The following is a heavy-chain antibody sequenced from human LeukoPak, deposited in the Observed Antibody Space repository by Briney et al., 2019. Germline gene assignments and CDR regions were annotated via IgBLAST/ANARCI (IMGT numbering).Heavy chain of an antibody. CDR2: ISYDGSNK. CDR3: AKEESSMFTYFDY. D-gene: IGHD3-16*01. V-gene: IGHV3-30*18. CDR1: GFTFSSYG. Sequence: GRSLRLSCAASGFTFSSYGMHWVRQAPGKGLEWVAVISYDGSNKYYADSVKGRFTISRDNSKNTLYLQMNSLRAEDTAVYYCAKEESSMFTYFDYWGQGTLVTVSS. J-gene: IGHJ4*02.